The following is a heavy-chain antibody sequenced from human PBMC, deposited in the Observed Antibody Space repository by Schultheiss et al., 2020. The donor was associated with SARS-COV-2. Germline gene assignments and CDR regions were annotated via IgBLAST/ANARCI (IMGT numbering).Heavy chain of an antibody. J-gene: IGHJ2*01. CDR1: GFTFSSYS. CDR2: ISGSGGST. D-gene: IGHD3-3*01. Sequence: GGSLRLSCAASGFTFSSYSMNWVRQAPGKGLEWVSAISGSGGSTYYVDSVKGRFTISRDNSKNTLYLQMNSLRAEDTAVYYCAKVAWPYDFWSGYYNYYWYFDLWGRGTLVTVSS. CDR3: AKVAWPYDFWSGYYNYYWYFDL. V-gene: IGHV3-23*01.